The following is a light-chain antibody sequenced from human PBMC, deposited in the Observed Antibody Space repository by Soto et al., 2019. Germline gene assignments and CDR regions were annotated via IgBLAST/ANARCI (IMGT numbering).Light chain of an antibody. Sequence: AIQLTQSPSSLSASIGDRVTITCRASQGFSSALAWYQQKPGKAPKLLIYDASSLESGVPSRFSGSGSGTDFTLTISCLQPEDFATYYCQQCSTYPLTFGGGTKVEIK. V-gene: IGKV1-13*02. CDR1: QGFSSA. J-gene: IGKJ4*01. CDR3: QQCSTYPLT. CDR2: DAS.